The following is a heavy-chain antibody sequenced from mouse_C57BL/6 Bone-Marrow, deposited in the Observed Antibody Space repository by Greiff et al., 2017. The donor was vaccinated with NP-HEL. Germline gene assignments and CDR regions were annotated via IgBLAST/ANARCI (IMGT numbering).Heavy chain of an antibody. V-gene: IGHV1-53*01. CDR1: GYTFTSYW. CDR3: ATTMITTGRFAY. CDR2: INPSNGGT. J-gene: IGHJ3*01. Sequence: VQLQQPGTELVKPGASVKLSCKASGYTFTSYWMHWVQQRPGQGLEWIGNINPSNGGTNYNEKFKSKATLTVDKSSSTAYMQLSSLTSEDSAVYYCATTMITTGRFAYWGQGTLVTVSA. D-gene: IGHD2-4*01.